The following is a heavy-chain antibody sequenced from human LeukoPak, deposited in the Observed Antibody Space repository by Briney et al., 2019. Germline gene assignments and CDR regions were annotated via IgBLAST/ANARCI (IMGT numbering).Heavy chain of an antibody. CDR3: AQNDVFRRTDYYDSRGDAFDI. J-gene: IGHJ3*02. Sequence: PGGSLRLSCAASGFTFSSYAMSGVRQAPGKGLEWVSAISGGGGSTYYADSVKGRLTISRDDSKNTLYLQMNSLRAEDTAVYYGAQNDVFRRTDYYDSRGDAFDIWGQGTMVTVSS. CDR1: GFTFSSYA. CDR2: ISGGGGST. D-gene: IGHD3-22*01. V-gene: IGHV3-23*01.